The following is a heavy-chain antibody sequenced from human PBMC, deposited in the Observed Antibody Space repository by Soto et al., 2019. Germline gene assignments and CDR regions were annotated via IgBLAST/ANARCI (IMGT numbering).Heavy chain of an antibody. J-gene: IGHJ5*02. CDR3: ARHPSNFWFDP. CDR1: GGSISSGGYS. Sequence: SETLSLTCAVSGGSISSGGYSWSWIRQPPGKGLECIGYIYHSGSTYYNPSLKSRVTISVDRSKNQFSLKLSSVTAADTAVYYCARHPSNFWFDPWGQGTLVTVSS. V-gene: IGHV4-30-2*01. D-gene: IGHD4-4*01. CDR2: IYHSGST.